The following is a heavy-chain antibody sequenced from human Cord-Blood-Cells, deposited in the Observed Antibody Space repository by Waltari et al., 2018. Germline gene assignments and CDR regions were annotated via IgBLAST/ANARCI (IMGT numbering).Heavy chain of an antibody. V-gene: IGHV3-33*01. D-gene: IGHD6-13*01. Sequence: QVQLVESGGGVVQPGRSLRLSCEASGFTFSSYGMHWVRQAPGKGLEWVAVIWYDGSNKYYADSVKGRFTISRDNSKNTLYLQMNSLRAEDTAVYYCARDAAAGFDAFDIWGQGTMVTVSS. CDR1: GFTFSSYG. CDR2: IWYDGSNK. J-gene: IGHJ3*02. CDR3: ARDAAAGFDAFDI.